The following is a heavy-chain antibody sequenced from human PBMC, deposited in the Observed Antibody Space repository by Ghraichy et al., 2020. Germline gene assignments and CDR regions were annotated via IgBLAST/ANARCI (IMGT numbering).Heavy chain of an antibody. D-gene: IGHD1-1*01. CDR1: GFTFSSYA. CDR2: ISGSGGST. Sequence: GGSLRLSCAASGFTFSSYAMSWVRQAPGKGLEWVSAISGSGGSTYYADSVKGRFTISRDNSKNTLYLQMNSLRAEDTAVYYCANSDWNDGGAFDIWGQGTMVTVSS. CDR3: ANSDWNDGGAFDI. V-gene: IGHV3-23*01. J-gene: IGHJ3*02.